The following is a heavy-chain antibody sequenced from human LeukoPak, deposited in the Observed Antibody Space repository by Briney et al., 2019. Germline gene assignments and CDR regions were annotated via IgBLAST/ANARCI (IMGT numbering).Heavy chain of an antibody. J-gene: IGHJ6*02. V-gene: IGHV1-8*01. CDR2: MNPNSGNT. Sequence: ASVKVSCKASGYTFTSYDINWVRQATGQGLEWMGWMNPNSGNTGYAQKFQGRVTMTRNTSISTAYMELSSLRSEDTAVYYCARGPSPGMVRGVIITGYYGMDVWGQGTTVTVSS. D-gene: IGHD3-10*01. CDR1: GYTFTSYD. CDR3: ARGPSPGMVRGVIITGYYGMDV.